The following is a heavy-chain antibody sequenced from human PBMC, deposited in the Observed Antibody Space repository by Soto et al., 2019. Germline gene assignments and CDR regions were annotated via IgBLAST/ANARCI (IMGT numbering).Heavy chain of an antibody. Sequence: SLRLSCAASGFTFRDYYMSWIRQAPGKGLEWVTVISKGGSNLYFADSVKGRFTISRDNSKNTLYLQMNSLRSEDTAVYYCAREVEYTSAFGISSSFDYWGQGTLVTVSS. CDR3: AREVEYTSAFGISSSFDY. V-gene: IGHV3-30-3*01. D-gene: IGHD6-19*01. CDR1: GFTFRDYY. CDR2: ISKGGSNL. J-gene: IGHJ4*02.